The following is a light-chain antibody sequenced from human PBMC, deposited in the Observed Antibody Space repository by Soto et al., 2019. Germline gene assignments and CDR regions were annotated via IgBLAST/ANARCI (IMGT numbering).Light chain of an antibody. CDR3: QQSYSTPQA. V-gene: IGKV1-39*01. CDR2: AAS. CDR1: QSISSY. Sequence: DIQITHSPSTLSASVGDRFTITCRASQSISSYLNWYQQKPGKAPKLLIYAASSLQSGVPSRFSGSRSGTDFTLTISSLQPEDFATYYCQQSYSTPQAFGQGTKVDIK. J-gene: IGKJ1*01.